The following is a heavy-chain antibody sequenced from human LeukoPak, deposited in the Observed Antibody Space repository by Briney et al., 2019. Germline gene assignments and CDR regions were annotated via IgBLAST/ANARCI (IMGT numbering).Heavy chain of an antibody. D-gene: IGHD2-2*01. CDR3: ARESTDCSSTSCYAEYFDY. V-gene: IGHV3-30*04. Sequence: PGRSLRLSCAASGFTFSSYAMHWVRQAQGKGLEWVAVISYDGSNKYYADSVKGRFTISRDNSKNTLYLQMNSLRAEDTAVYYCARESTDCSSTSCYAEYFDYWGQGTLVTVSS. CDR1: GFTFSSYA. J-gene: IGHJ4*02. CDR2: ISYDGSNK.